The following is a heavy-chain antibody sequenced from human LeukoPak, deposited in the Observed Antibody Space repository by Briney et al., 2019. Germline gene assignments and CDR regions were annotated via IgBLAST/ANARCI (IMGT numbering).Heavy chain of an antibody. V-gene: IGHV1-8*02. J-gene: IGHJ5*02. Sequence: ASVKVSXKASGYTFTDHYVHWVRQAPGQGIEWMGWINPKSGDTAYAQKFQGRGAITRNNSISNDYMELSSLRSEDTAVYYCARGWSRFCSGGSCYSDWFDPWGRGTLVTVSS. D-gene: IGHD2-15*01. CDR2: INPKSGDT. CDR3: ARGWSRFCSGGSCYSDWFDP. CDR1: GYTFTDHY.